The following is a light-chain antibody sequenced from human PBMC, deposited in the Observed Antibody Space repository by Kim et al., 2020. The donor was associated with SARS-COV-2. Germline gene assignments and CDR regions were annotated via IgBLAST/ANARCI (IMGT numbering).Light chain of an antibody. Sequence: SVSPGRTASITCSGDKLGDKYACWYQQKPGQSPVLVIYQDNKRPSGIPERFSGSNSGNTATLTISGTQAMDEADYYCQAWDSSTEVFGTGTKVTVL. J-gene: IGLJ1*01. V-gene: IGLV3-1*01. CDR1: KLGDKY. CDR3: QAWDSSTEV. CDR2: QDN.